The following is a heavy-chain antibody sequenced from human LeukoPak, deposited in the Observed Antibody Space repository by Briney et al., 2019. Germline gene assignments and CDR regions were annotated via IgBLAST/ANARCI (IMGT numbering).Heavy chain of an antibody. CDR1: GFSFSSYW. CDR3: AREGFLDY. J-gene: IGHJ4*02. CDR2: TNQGGSVK. V-gene: IGHV3-7*01. D-gene: IGHD2/OR15-2a*01. Sequence: GGSLRLSCAASGFSFSSYWMSWVRQAPGKGLEWVANTNQGGSVKNYVDSVRGRFTISRDNAENSLYLQMNSLRAEDTAVYYCAREGFLDYWGQGTLVTVSS.